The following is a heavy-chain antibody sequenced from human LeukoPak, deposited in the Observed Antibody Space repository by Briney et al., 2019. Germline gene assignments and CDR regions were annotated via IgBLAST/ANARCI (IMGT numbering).Heavy chain of an antibody. CDR2: IIPIFGTA. D-gene: IGHD2-15*01. V-gene: IGHV1-69*01. CDR3: AREDCSGGSCYYFDY. J-gene: IGHJ4*02. Sequence: SVKVSCKASGGTFSSYAISWVRQAPGQGLEWMGGIIPIFGTANYAQKFQGRVAITADESTSTAYMELSSLRSEDTAVYYCAREDCSGGSCYYFDYWGQGTLVTVSS. CDR1: GGTFSSYA.